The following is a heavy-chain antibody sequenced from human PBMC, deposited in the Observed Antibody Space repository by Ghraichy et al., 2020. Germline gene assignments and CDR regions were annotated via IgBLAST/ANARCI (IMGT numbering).Heavy chain of an antibody. CDR2: ISFDGTNK. CDR1: GLDFVNSG. J-gene: IGHJ4*02. V-gene: IGHV3-30*18. Sequence: GGSLRLSCVASGLDFVNSGINWVRQAPGKGLEWVGVISFDGTNKHFGDSVKGRFNISRDNSKNTVHLQMNSLRPEDTALYHCVKAGDSVMDWGQGTLVIVS. D-gene: IGHD2-21*01. CDR3: VKAGDSVMD.